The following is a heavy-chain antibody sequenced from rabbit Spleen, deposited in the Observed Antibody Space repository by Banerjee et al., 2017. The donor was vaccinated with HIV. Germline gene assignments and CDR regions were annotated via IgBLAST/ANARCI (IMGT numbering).Heavy chain of an antibody. CDR2: IYTGDGDT. Sequence: QSLEESGGGLVKPGASLTLTCTASGFSFNNKYYMCWVRQAPGKGLEWIACIYTGDGDTYYATWAKGRFTISKTSSTTMTLQMTSLTVADTATYFCVRDDGGGSVVYFKLWGPGTLVTVS. V-gene: IGHV1S40*01. CDR1: GFSFNNKYY. J-gene: IGHJ4*01. D-gene: IGHD8-1*01. CDR3: VRDDGGGSVVYFKL.